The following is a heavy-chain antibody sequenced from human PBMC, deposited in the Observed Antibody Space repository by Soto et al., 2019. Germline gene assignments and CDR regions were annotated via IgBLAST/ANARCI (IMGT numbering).Heavy chain of an antibody. V-gene: IGHV4-34*01. CDR3: ARAMTTVTTSYVY. Sequence: SETLSLTCAVYGGSFSGYYWSWIRQPPGKGLEWIGEINHSGSTNYNPSLKSRVTISVDTSKNQFSLKLSSVTAADTAVYYCARAMTTVTTSYVYWGQGTLVTSPQ. CDR2: INHSGST. D-gene: IGHD4-17*01. J-gene: IGHJ4*02. CDR1: GGSFSGYY.